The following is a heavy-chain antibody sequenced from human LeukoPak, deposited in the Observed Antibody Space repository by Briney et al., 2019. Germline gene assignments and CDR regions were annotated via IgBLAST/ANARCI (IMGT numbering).Heavy chain of an antibody. D-gene: IGHD1-1*01. J-gene: IGHJ4*02. CDR2: IYSSGRT. Sequence: PGGSLRLSCAASGFTVSTNYVSWVRQAPGKGLEWVSVIYSSGRTYYADSVKGRFTISRDNSKNTLYLQMNSLRAEDTAVYYCARDLAGNDWGYCYWGQGTLVTVSS. CDR3: ARDLAGNDWGYCY. CDR1: GFTVSTNY. V-gene: IGHV3-53*01.